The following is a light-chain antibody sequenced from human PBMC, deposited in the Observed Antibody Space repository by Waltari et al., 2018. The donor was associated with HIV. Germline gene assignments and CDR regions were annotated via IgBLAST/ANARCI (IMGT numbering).Light chain of an antibody. V-gene: IGLV1-47*01. CDR3: GAWNGSPSGPV. CDR1: SSSIGSGY. Sequence: QSVLTQPPSVSGAPGQRVTVSCSGRSSSIGSGYVCWYQQLPGAAPKLVIYRNDQRPSGVPYRVSGSKSGTSASLAISGLRSEDGAVYYCGAWNGSPSGPVFGGGTKLTVL. CDR2: RND. J-gene: IGLJ3*02.